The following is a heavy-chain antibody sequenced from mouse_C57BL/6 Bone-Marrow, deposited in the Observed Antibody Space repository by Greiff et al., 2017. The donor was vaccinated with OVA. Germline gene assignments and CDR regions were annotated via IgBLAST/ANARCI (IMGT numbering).Heavy chain of an antibody. J-gene: IGHJ4*01. CDR1: GYTFTSYW. Sequence: QVQLQQPGAELVRPGSSVKLSCKASGYTFTSYWMDWVKQRPGQGLEWIGNIYTSDSETHYNQKFKDKATLTVDKYTSTDYMQLSSLKSEDSAIYNCARRSTTLVASMDYWGQGTSVTVSS. D-gene: IGHD1-1*01. CDR2: IYTSDSET. CDR3: ARRSTTLVASMDY. V-gene: IGHV1-61*01.